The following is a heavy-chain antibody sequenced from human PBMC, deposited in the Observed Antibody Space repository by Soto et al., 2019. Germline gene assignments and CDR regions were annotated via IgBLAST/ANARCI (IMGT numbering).Heavy chain of an antibody. Sequence: PGGSLRLSCAASGFTFSTAWMIWVRQAPGKGLEWVGHIKNKGDGEATNYAAPVKGRFSISRDDSTNTHFLQMDSLNSEDTAVYYCAADIPTAGGGEFDYWGQGALVTSPQ. V-gene: IGHV3-15*01. D-gene: IGHD2-21*01. CDR1: GFTFSTAW. J-gene: IGHJ4*02. CDR3: AADIPTAGGGEFDY. CDR2: IKNKGDGEAT.